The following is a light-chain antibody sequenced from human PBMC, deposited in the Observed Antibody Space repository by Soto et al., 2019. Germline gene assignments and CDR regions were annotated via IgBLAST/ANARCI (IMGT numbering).Light chain of an antibody. CDR3: QQRNTWPLT. CDR2: EAL. CDR1: RSISTY. V-gene: IGKV3-11*01. J-gene: IGKJ4*02. Sequence: ETVLTQSPATLSLSPGERATLSCRASRSISTYLAWYQQKPGQAPRLLIYEALNRATGIPARFSGSGSGTDFTLTISSLEPEDFAVYYCQQRNTWPLTFGGGTKVEMK.